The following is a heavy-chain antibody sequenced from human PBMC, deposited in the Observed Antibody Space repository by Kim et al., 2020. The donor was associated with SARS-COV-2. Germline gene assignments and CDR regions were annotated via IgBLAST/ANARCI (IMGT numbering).Heavy chain of an antibody. D-gene: IGHD6-19*01. CDR2: VYSSGST. CDR3: ARCRRSGLYYIDF. CDR1: GDSISTSSDY. V-gene: IGHV4-39*01. Sequence: SETPSLTCTVSGDSISTSSDYWGWIRQPPGKGLEWIGSVYSSGSTYYNPSLKSRVTVSVDTSKSQFSLRLTSVTATDTAVYYCARCRRSGLYYIDFWGQGTQVTVSS. J-gene: IGHJ4*02.